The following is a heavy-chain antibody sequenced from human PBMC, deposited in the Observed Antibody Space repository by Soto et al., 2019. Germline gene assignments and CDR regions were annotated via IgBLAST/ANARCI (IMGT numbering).Heavy chain of an antibody. V-gene: IGHV4-30-4*01. CDR1: GGSISSGDYY. D-gene: IGHD6-13*01. CDR3: ARVSVSSRNGQLHFDY. J-gene: IGHJ4*02. Sequence: KTSETLSLTCTVSGGSISSGDYYWSWIRQPPGKGLEWIGYIYYSGSTYYNPSLKSRVTISVDTSKNQFSLKLSSVTAADTAVYYCARVSVSSRNGQLHFDYWGQGTLVTVSS. CDR2: IYYSGST.